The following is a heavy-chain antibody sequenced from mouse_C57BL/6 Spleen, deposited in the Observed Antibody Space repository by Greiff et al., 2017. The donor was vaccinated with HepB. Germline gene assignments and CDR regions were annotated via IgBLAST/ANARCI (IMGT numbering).Heavy chain of an antibody. CDR2: ISDGGSYT. D-gene: IGHD2-13*01. V-gene: IGHV5-4*03. CDR3: ARGEYYGDGFDY. J-gene: IGHJ2*01. CDR1: GYTFSSYA. Sequence: EVMLVQSGGGLVKPGGSLKLSCAASGYTFSSYAMSWVLQTPEKRLEWVATISDGGSYTYYQDNVKGGFTISRDTAKNNPYLQMSHLKSEDPAMYYCARGEYYGDGFDYWGQGTTLTVSS.